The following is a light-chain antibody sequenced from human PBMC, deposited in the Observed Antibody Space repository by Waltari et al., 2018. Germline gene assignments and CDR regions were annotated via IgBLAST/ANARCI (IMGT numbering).Light chain of an antibody. CDR1: SRDIASHNY. J-gene: IGLJ2*01. V-gene: IGLV2-14*03. CDR2: DVR. CDR3: ASYSYSSNVV. Sequence: SDLNKPDSVSASSQHAINMSCTSYSRDIASHNYVAWYQQRTVKAPKHISFDVRVRPSGVANRCSCSNSGNTASLTICGRHAEDEADYCCASYSYSSNVVFGGGTKVTV.